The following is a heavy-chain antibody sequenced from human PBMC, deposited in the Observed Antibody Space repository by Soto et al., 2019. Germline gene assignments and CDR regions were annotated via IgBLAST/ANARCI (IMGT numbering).Heavy chain of an antibody. V-gene: IGHV3-9*01. J-gene: IGHJ4*02. D-gene: IGHD6-19*01. CDR2: ISWNSGSI. CDR3: AKDRGLVLSFYFDY. Sequence: EVQLVESGGGLVQPGRSLRLSCAASGFTFDDYAMHWVRQAPGKGLEWVSGISWNSGSIGYADSVEGRFTISRDNAKNSLYLQMNSRRAEDTALYYCAKDRGLVLSFYFDYWGQGTLVTVSS. CDR1: GFTFDDYA.